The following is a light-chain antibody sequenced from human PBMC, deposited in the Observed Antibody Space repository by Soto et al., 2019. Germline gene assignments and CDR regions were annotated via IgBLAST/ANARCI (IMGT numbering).Light chain of an antibody. CDR2: DVS. CDR1: SSDVGGYNY. J-gene: IGLJ2*01. V-gene: IGLV2-14*01. CDR3: SSYTSSSVV. Sequence: LTQPASVSGSPGQSITISCTGTSSDVGGYNYVSWYQQHPGKAPKLMIYDVSNRPSGVSNRFSGSKSGNTASLTISGLQAEDEADYYCSSYTSSSVVFGGGTQLTVL.